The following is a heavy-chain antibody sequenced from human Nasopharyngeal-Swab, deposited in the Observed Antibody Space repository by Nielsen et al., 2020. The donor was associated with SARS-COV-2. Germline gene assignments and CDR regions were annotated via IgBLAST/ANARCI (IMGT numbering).Heavy chain of an antibody. V-gene: IGHV5-51*01. CDR2: IYPGDSDT. CDR3: ARTMNWYSSSWYEGYYYDYMDV. J-gene: IGHJ6*03. D-gene: IGHD6-13*01. Sequence: GESLQISCKGSGYSFTSYWIGWVRPMPGKGLEWMGIIYPGDSDTRYSPSFQGQVTISADKSISTAYLQWSSLKASDTAMYYCARTMNWYSSSWYEGYYYDYMDVWGKGTTVTVSS. CDR1: GYSFTSYW.